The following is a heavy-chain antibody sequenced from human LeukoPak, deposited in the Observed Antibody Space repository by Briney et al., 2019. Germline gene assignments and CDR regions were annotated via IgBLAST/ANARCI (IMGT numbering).Heavy chain of an antibody. J-gene: IGHJ3*02. D-gene: IGHD3-10*01. CDR1: GGSISSSSYY. Sequence: ETLSLTCTVSGGSISSSSYYWGWIRQPPGKGLEWIASIYDSRSTYYNPSLKSRLTISVDTSKNQFSLKLSSVTAADTATYYCARPYHYDSGSRGTAFDIWGQGTMVTVSS. CDR3: ARPYHYDSGSRGTAFDI. V-gene: IGHV4-39*01. CDR2: IYDSRST.